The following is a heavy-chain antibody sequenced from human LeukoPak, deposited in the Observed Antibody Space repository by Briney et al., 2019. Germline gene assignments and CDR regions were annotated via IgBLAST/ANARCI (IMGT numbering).Heavy chain of an antibody. CDR2: IVVGSGNT. D-gene: IGHD5-18*01. CDR1: GSTFTSSA. CDR3: AAGGTAMVDY. V-gene: IGHV1-58*02. Sequence: GASVKVSCKASGSTFTSSAMQWVRQARGQRLEWIGWIVVGSGNTNYAQKFQERVTITRDMSTSTAYMELSSLRSEDTAVYYCAAGGTAMVDYWGQGTLVTVSS. J-gene: IGHJ4*02.